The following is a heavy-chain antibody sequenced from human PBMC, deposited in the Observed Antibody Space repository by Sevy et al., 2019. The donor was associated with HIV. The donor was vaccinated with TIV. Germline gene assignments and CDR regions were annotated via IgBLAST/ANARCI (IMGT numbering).Heavy chain of an antibody. D-gene: IGHD6-19*01. CDR2: ISGSGGRT. CDR3: AKSIAVAGGGLYYYYYKDV. CDR1: GFTFGSYA. Sequence: GGSLRLSCAASGFTFGSYAMSWVRQAPGKGLEWVSAISGSGGRTYYADSVKGRFTISRDNSKNTLYLQMNSLRAEDTAVYYCAKSIAVAGGGLYYYYYKDVWGKGTTVTVSS. J-gene: IGHJ6*03. V-gene: IGHV3-23*01.